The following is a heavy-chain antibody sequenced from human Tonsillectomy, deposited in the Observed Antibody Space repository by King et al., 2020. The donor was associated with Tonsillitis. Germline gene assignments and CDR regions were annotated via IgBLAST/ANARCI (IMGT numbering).Heavy chain of an antibody. D-gene: IGHD3-9*01. V-gene: IGHV3-23*04. CDR2: IEGDGSGT. Sequence: VQLVESGGGMVQPGGSLRISCVASAFTFSNYAMSWVRQAPGKGLEWMSSIEGDGSGTFYADSVKGRFTISRDNSMRTLSLQMSSLRAEDTAVYFCAKDFVSGNGIFDPFDIRGPGTMVTVSS. CDR1: AFTFSNYA. CDR3: AKDFVSGNGIFDPFDI. J-gene: IGHJ3*02.